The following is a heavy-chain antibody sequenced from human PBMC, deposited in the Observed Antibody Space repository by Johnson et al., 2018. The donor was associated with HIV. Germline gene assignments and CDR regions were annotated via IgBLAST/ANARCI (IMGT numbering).Heavy chain of an antibody. V-gene: IGHV3-30-3*01. CDR2: ISYDGSNK. CDR1: GFTFSSYA. CDR3: ARVLAYCGGDCSPGAFDI. D-gene: IGHD2-21*02. Sequence: QVQLVESGGGVVQPGRSLRLSCAASGFTFSSYAMHWVRQAPGKGLEWVAVISYDGSNKYYVDSVKGRLTISRDNAKNSLYLQMNSLRAEDTAVYYCARVLAYCGGDCSPGAFDIWGQGTMVTVSS. J-gene: IGHJ3*02.